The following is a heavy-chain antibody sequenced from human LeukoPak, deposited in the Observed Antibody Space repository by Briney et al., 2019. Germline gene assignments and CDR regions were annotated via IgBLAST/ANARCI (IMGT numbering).Heavy chain of an antibody. V-gene: IGHV3-7*01. D-gene: IGHD5-18*01. J-gene: IGHJ4*02. CDR3: ARLGRWTQLWSYGI. Sequence: GGSLRLSCAAPEFPFNAYWMSWVRQAPGKGLECVANINQDGSEKYYIDSVRGRFTISRDNARNSLYLQMNSLRAEDTAVYYCARLGRWTQLWSYGIWGRGTLVTVSS. CDR2: INQDGSEK. CDR1: EFPFNAYW.